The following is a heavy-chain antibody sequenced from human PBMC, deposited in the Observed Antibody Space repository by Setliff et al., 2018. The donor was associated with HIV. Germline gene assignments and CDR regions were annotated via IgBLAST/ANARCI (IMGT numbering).Heavy chain of an antibody. CDR2: VDYSGTT. CDR3: ARHKTLRFLNLLTAGWFDP. Sequence: TLSLTCTVSGYPISTNNFFWGWIRQPPGKGLEWIGTVDYSGTTNYTPSLKSRVTISVDTSKNQFSLKLTSVTAADTAVYYCARHKTLRFLNLLTAGWFDPWGQGALVTVSS. V-gene: IGHV4-39*01. CDR1: GYPISTNNFF. D-gene: IGHD3-3*01. J-gene: IGHJ5*02.